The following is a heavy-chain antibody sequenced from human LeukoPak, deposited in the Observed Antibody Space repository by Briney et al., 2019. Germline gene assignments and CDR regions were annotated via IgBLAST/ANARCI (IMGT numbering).Heavy chain of an antibody. CDR1: GYIFTGHF. D-gene: IGHD1-26*01. CDR3: AREERESGGMDV. V-gene: IGHV1-2*02. CDR2: STPETGGT. J-gene: IGHJ6*02. Sequence: ASVKVSYKASGYIFTGHFIHWVRQPPGQGLEWMGWSTPETGGTNYAQKFEGRVHMQRHTYITTAYMELSRVRYDDTAVYYCAREERESGGMDVWGQGTTVTVS.